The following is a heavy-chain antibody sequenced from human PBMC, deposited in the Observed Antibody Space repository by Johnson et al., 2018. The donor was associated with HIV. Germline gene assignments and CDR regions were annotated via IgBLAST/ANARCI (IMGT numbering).Heavy chain of an antibody. CDR3: AKNFRGGIVATGDAFDT. Sequence: QVQLVESGGGVVQPGRSLRLSCAASGFTFSSYGIYWVRQAPGKGLEWVTVISYDGSTKYYADSVKGRFTISRDNSKNTLYLQMNSLSAEDTAMYYCAKNFRGGIVATGDAFDTWGQGTMVTVSA. CDR1: GFTFSSYG. CDR2: ISYDGSTK. J-gene: IGHJ3*02. V-gene: IGHV3-30*18. D-gene: IGHD6-13*01.